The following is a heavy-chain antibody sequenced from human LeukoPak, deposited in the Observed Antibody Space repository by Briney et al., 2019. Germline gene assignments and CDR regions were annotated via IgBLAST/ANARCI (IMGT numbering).Heavy chain of an antibody. D-gene: IGHD3-16*01. CDR3: ARETSQKGAHYMDV. CDR2: IYYSGST. V-gene: IGHV4-59*01. CDR1: GGPINSYY. Sequence: PSETLSLTCTVSGGPINSYYWSWIRQPPGKGLEWIGYIYYSGSTNYKSSLKSRVTISVDTSKNQFSLKLSSVTAADTAVYYCARETSQKGAHYMDVWGKGTTVTISS. J-gene: IGHJ6*03.